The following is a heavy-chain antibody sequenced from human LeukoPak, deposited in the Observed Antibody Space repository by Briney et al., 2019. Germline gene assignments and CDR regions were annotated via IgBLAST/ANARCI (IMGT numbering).Heavy chain of an antibody. V-gene: IGHV3-23*01. J-gene: IGHJ5*02. Sequence: PWGSLRLSCAASGFTFSSYAMSWVRQAPGKGLEWVSAISGSGGSTYYADSVKGRFTISRDNSKNTLYLQMNSLRAEDTAVYYCAKDGELGRAFNWFDPWGQGTLVTVSS. CDR1: GFTFSSYA. CDR3: AKDGELGRAFNWFDP. D-gene: IGHD7-27*01. CDR2: ISGSGGST.